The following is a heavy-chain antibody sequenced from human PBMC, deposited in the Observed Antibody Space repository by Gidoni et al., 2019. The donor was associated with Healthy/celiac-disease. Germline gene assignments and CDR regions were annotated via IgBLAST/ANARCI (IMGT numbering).Heavy chain of an antibody. D-gene: IGHD3-9*01. CDR1: GFTFSNDC. CDR2: IKSKTDGGTT. CDR3: TTDNPTRETDWLVAFDI. J-gene: IGHJ3*02. Sequence: EVQLVESGGGLVKPGGSLRLSCAASGFTFSNDCMSWVRQAPGKGLEWVGRIKSKTDGGTTDYAAPVKGRFTISRDDSKNTLYLQMNSLKTEDTAVYYCTTDNPTRETDWLVAFDIWGQGTMVTVSS. V-gene: IGHV3-15*01.